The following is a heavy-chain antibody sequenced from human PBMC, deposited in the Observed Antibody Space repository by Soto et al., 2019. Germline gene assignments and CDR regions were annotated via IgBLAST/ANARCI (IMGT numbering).Heavy chain of an antibody. CDR2: IDPSDSYT. D-gene: IGHD1-1*01. V-gene: IGHV5-10-1*01. Sequence: GESLKISCKGSGYSFTSYWISWVRQMPGKGLEWMGRIDPSDSYTNYSPSFQGHVTISADKSISTAYLQWSSLKASDTAMYYCARFPTRAYYYYGMDVWGQGTTVTVSS. CDR1: GYSFTSYW. CDR3: ARFPTRAYYYYGMDV. J-gene: IGHJ6*02.